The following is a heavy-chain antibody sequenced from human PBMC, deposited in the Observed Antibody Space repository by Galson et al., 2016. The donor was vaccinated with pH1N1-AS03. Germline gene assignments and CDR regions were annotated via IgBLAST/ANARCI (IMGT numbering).Heavy chain of an antibody. V-gene: IGHV3-7*01. CDR1: GFTFSTYW. D-gene: IGHD5-12*01. CDR3: ARDAPGYGGYVE. Sequence: SLRLSCAASGFTFSTYWMSWVRQAPGKGLEWVANIKEDGSAKYYVDSVKGRFTISRDNAKNSLYLQIDSLRGEDTAVDYCARDAPGYGGYVEWGQGTLVTVSS. CDR2: IKEDGSAK. J-gene: IGHJ4*02.